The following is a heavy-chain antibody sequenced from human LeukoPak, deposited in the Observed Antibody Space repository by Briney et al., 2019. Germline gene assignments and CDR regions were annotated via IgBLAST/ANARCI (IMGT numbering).Heavy chain of an antibody. CDR3: ARASETLRRFDP. CDR2: IYYTGST. V-gene: IGHV4-59*01. Sequence: SETLSLTCTVSGGSISSFYWSWIRQPPGKGLEWIGYIYYTGSTNYNPSFKSRLTISVDTSKNQFSLKLSSVTAADTAVYYCARASETLRRFDPWGQGTLVTVSS. CDR1: GGSISSFY. J-gene: IGHJ5*02.